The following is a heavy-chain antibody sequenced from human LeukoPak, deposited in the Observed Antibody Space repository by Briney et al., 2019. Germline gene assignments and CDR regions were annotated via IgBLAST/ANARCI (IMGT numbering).Heavy chain of an antibody. CDR3: ARLGYYGSGSYYGYYYYMDV. CDR2: IYPGDSDT. CDR1: GYSFTSYW. J-gene: IGHJ6*03. Sequence: GESLKISCKGSGYSFTSYWIGWVRQMPGKGLEWMGIIYPGDSDTRYSPSFQGQVTISADKSISTAYLQWSSLKASDTAMYYCARLGYYGSGSYYGYYYYMDVWGKGTTVTVSS. D-gene: IGHD3-10*01. V-gene: IGHV5-51*01.